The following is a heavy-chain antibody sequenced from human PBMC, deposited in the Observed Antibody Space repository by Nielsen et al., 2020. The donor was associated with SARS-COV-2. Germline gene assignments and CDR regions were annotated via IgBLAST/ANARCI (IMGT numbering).Heavy chain of an antibody. CDR2: INDNGRT. CDR3: ARDVVVTGSLYYHYYGLDV. D-gene: IGHD2-21*02. V-gene: IGHV4-31*11. Sequence: SETLSLTCDVSGGSISRGGYHWSWIRQHPERGLEWIGYINDNGRTQYNPSLKSRISISLDMSKNQYFLKLTSVTAADTAVYYCARDVVVTGSLYYHYYGLDVWGQGTTVTVSS. CDR1: GGSISRGGYH. J-gene: IGHJ6*02.